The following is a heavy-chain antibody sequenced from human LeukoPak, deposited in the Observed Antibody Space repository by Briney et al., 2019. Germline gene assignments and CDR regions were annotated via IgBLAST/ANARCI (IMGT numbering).Heavy chain of an antibody. D-gene: IGHD5-18*01. Sequence: GGSLRLSCAASGFTFSSYAMSWVRQAPGKGLEWVSAISGSGGSTYYADSVKGRFTISRDNSKNTLYLQMNSLRAEDTAVYYCAKDNPTTYTPKGQENHAFDIWGQGTMVTVSS. V-gene: IGHV3-23*01. CDR3: AKDNPTTYTPKGQENHAFDI. CDR2: ISGSGGST. CDR1: GFTFSSYA. J-gene: IGHJ3*02.